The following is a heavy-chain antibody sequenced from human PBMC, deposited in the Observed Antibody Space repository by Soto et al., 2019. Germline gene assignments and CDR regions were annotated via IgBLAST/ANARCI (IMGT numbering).Heavy chain of an antibody. CDR3: ARPGPRDSGYDRFDY. CDR2: IWYDGSNK. J-gene: IGHJ4*02. D-gene: IGHD5-12*01. CDR1: GFTFSSYG. Sequence: GGSLRLSCAASGFTFSSYGMHWVRQAPGKGLEWVAVIWYDGSNKYYADSVKGRFTISRDNSKNTLYLQMNSLRAEDTAVYYCARPGPRDSGYDRFDYWGQGTLVTVSS. V-gene: IGHV3-33*01.